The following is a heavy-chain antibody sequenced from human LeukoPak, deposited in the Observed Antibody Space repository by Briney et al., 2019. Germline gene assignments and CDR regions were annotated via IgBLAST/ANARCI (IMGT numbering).Heavy chain of an antibody. Sequence: PSETLSLTCTVSGGSIGTYYWSWTRQPPGKGLEWIGYIYYNGHTDYNPSLRSRVTISVHTSKNQFSLKLSSVTAADTAVYYCARDRHWTNDWVFDYWGQGTLVTVSS. CDR1: GGSIGTYY. D-gene: IGHD1/OR15-1a*01. CDR3: ARDRHWTNDWVFDY. J-gene: IGHJ4*02. CDR2: IYYNGHT. V-gene: IGHV4-59*01.